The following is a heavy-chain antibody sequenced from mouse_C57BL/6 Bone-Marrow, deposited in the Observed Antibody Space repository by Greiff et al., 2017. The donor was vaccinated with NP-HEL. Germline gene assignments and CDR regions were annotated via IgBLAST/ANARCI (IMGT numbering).Heavy chain of an antibody. J-gene: IGHJ3*01. Sequence: QVQLQQPGAELVKPGASVKMSCKASGYTFTSYWITWVKQRPGQGLEWIGDIYPGSGSTNYNEKFKSKATLTVDTSSSTAYMRLSSLTSEDSAVYYCARSYSNYAWFAYWGQGTLVTVSA. CDR3: ARSYSNYAWFAY. CDR1: GYTFTSYW. CDR2: IYPGSGST. V-gene: IGHV1-55*01. D-gene: IGHD2-5*01.